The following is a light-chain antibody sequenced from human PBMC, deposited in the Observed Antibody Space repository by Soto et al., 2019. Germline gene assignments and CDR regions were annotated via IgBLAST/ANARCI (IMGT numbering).Light chain of an antibody. Sequence: IRMTQSPSSFSASTGDRVTITCRASQDISSYLAWYQQKPGKAPKLLIYAASTLQSGVPSRFSGSGSGTDFTLTISCLQSEDFATYYCQQYYSYPRTFGQGTKVEIK. CDR1: QDISSY. V-gene: IGKV1-8*01. J-gene: IGKJ1*01. CDR2: AAS. CDR3: QQYYSYPRT.